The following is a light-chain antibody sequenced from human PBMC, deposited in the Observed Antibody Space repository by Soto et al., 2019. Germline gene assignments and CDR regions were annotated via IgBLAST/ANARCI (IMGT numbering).Light chain of an antibody. CDR3: QRRSNWPPYT. CDR1: QSVSSY. V-gene: IGKV3-11*01. CDR2: DAS. Sequence: EIVLTQSPATLSLSPGERATLSCRASQSVSSYLAWYQQKPGQAPRLLIYDASNRATGIPARFSGSGSGTDFTLTIIILEPEDFAVYYCQRRSNWPPYTFGQWTKLEIK. J-gene: IGKJ2*01.